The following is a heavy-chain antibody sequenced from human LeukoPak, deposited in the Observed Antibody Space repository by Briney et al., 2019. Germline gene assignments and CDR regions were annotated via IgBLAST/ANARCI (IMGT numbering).Heavy chain of an antibody. J-gene: IGHJ4*02. Sequence: GESLKISCKGSGYSFTSYWIGWVRQMPGKGLEWMGIIYPGDSDTRYSPSFQGQVTISADKSISTAYLQWSSLKASDTAMYYCARGYCSGGSCQGLFDYWGQGTLVTVSS. CDR3: ARGYCSGGSCQGLFDY. D-gene: IGHD2-15*01. CDR2: IYPGDSDT. V-gene: IGHV5-51*01. CDR1: GYSFTSYW.